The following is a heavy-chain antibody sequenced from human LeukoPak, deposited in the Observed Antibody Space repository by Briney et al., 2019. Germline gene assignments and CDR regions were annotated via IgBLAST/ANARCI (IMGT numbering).Heavy chain of an antibody. Sequence: GGSLRLSCAASGFTFSSYGMHWVRQAPGKGLEWVAVMSYDGSNKYYADSVKGRFTISRDNSKNTLYLQMNSLRAEDTAVYYCAKDPRDYAYYFDYWGQGTLVTVSS. CDR2: MSYDGSNK. J-gene: IGHJ4*02. CDR1: GFTFSSYG. D-gene: IGHD4-17*01. V-gene: IGHV3-30*18. CDR3: AKDPRDYAYYFDY.